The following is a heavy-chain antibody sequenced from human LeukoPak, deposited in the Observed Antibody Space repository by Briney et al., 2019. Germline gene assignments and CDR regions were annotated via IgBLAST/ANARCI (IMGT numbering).Heavy chain of an antibody. CDR2: ISPYNGNT. D-gene: IGHD5-24*01. V-gene: IGHV1-18*01. Sequence: ASVKVSCKASGYSFTSSGNSWVRPAPGQGLGWMGWISPYNGNTNYVQKFQGRVTMTTDTSTSTAYMELRSLRSDDTAVYYCATMHRVEYYFDYWGQGTLVTVSS. CDR1: GYSFTSSG. CDR3: ATMHRVEYYFDY. J-gene: IGHJ4*02.